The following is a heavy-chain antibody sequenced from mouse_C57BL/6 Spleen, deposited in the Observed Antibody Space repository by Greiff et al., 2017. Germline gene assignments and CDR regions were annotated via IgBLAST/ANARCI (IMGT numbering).Heavy chain of an antibody. CDR3: ARTTMVTPFDY. V-gene: IGHV1-42*01. CDR2: INPSTGGT. J-gene: IGHJ2*01. D-gene: IGHD2-2*01. Sequence: EVQLQQSGPELVKPGASVKISCKASGYSFTGYYMNWVKQSPEKSLEWIGEINPSTGGTTYNQKFKAKATLTVDKSSSTAYMQLKSLTSEDSAVYYCARTTMVTPFDYWGQGTTLTVSS. CDR1: GYSFTGYY.